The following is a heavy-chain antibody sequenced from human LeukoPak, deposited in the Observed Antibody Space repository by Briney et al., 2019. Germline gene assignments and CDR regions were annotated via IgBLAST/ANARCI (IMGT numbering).Heavy chain of an antibody. J-gene: IGHJ4*02. CDR3: AREVLTYYYGSGSAYYFDY. CDR2: ISAYNGNT. Sequence: ASVKVSFKASGYTFTSYVISWVRQAPGQGLEWMRWISAYNGNTNYAQKLQGRVTMTTDTSTSTAYMELRSLRSDDTAVYYCAREVLTYYYGSGSAYYFDYWGQGTLVTVSS. V-gene: IGHV1-18*04. CDR1: GYTFTSYV. D-gene: IGHD3-10*01.